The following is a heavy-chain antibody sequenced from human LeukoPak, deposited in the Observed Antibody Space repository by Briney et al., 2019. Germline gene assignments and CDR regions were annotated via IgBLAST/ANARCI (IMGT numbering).Heavy chain of an antibody. Sequence: GGSLSLSCAASGFTFSSYWMHWVRQAPEKGLVWVSGINSDGSSTRYADSVKGRFTISRDNAKNTLYLQMNSLRAEDTAVYYCASYYSADWGQGTLVTVSS. V-gene: IGHV3-74*01. D-gene: IGHD2/OR15-2a*01. J-gene: IGHJ4*02. CDR1: GFTFSSYW. CDR2: INSDGSST. CDR3: ASYYSAD.